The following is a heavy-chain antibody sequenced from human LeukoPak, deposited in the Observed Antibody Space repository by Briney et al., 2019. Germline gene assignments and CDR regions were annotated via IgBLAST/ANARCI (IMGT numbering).Heavy chain of an antibody. V-gene: IGHV4-34*01. D-gene: IGHD3-16*01. J-gene: IGHJ6*03. CDR3: ARISYAYAYMDV. CDR1: GGSFTGYY. CDR2: INHSGST. Sequence: SETLSLTCAVYGGSFTGYYWSWIRQPPGKGLEWIGEINHSGSTNYNPSLKSRVTISVDTSKNQFSLRLSSVTAADTAVYYCARISYAYAYMDVWVKGTTVTVSS.